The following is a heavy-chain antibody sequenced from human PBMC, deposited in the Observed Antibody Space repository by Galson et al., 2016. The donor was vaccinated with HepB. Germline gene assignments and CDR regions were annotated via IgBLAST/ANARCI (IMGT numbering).Heavy chain of an antibody. V-gene: IGHV1-18*01. J-gene: IGHJ4*02. Sequence: SVKVSCKASGYTFTSYGISWVRQAPGQGLEWMGWISADNGNTNYIQKLQGRVTMTRDTSTSTAYMELRSLRSDDTAVYYCARDLRPGDGYNYYVDYWGQGTLVTVSS. D-gene: IGHD5-24*01. CDR1: GYTFTSYG. CDR2: ISADNGNT. CDR3: ARDLRPGDGYNYYVDY.